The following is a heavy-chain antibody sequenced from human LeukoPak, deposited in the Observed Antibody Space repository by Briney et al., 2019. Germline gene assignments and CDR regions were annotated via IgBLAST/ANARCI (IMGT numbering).Heavy chain of an antibody. V-gene: IGHV4-34*01. D-gene: IGHD4-17*01. J-gene: IGHJ3*02. CDR2: INHSGST. Sequence: KPSETLSLTCAVYGGSFSGYYWSWIRQPPGKGLEWIGEINHSGSTNYNPSLKSRVTISVDTSKNQFSLKLSSVTAADTALYYCARDMTTVTTPHAFDIWGQGTMVTVSS. CDR3: ARDMTTVTTPHAFDI. CDR1: GGSFSGYY.